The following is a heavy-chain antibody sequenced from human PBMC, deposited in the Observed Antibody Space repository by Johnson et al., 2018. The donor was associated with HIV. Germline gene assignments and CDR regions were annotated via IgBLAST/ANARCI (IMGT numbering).Heavy chain of an antibody. CDR3: ATDYNFWSGRPDSFDI. D-gene: IGHD3-3*01. V-gene: IGHV3-30*02. Sequence: QVQLVESGGGLVKPGGSLRLSCAASGFTFSTYGMHWVRQAPGQGLEWVALIWYDGSNKYYADSVKGRFTISRDNSKNTLYLQMDSLRAEDTAVYYCATDYNFWSGRPDSFDIWGPGTLVTVSP. CDR1: GFTFSTYG. J-gene: IGHJ3*02. CDR2: IWYDGSNK.